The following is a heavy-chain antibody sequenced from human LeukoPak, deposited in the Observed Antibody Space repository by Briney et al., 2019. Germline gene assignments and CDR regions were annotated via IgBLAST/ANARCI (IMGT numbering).Heavy chain of an antibody. CDR3: ASAGEHYYYYGMDV. J-gene: IGHJ6*02. CDR2: ISAYNGNT. Sequence: EASVKVSCKASGYTFTSYGISWVRQAPGQGLEWMGWISAYNGNTNYAQKLQGRVTMTTDTFTSTAYMELRSLRSDDTAVYYCASAGEHYYYYGMDVWGQGTTVTVSS. CDR1: GYTFTSYG. V-gene: IGHV1-18*01. D-gene: IGHD2-21*01.